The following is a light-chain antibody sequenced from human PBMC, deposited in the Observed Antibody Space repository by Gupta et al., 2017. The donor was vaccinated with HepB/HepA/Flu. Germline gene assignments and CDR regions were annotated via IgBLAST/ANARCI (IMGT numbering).Light chain of an antibody. CDR1: QNINSF. V-gene: IGKV3-11*01. Sequence: EIVLTQSPVTLSLSPGERATLSCRASQNINSFLDWYQQTPGQAPRLLIYAASNRATGIPARFSGSGSGTYFTLTISSLEAEDFAVYYCLQRYTWPFTFGDGTRVEIK. J-gene: IGKJ5*01. CDR3: LQRYTWPFT. CDR2: AAS.